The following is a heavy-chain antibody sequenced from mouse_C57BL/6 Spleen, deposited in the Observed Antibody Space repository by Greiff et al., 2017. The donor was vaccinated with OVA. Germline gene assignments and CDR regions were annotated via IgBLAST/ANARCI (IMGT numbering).Heavy chain of an antibody. V-gene: IGHV1-82*01. CDR2: IYPGDGDT. Sequence: VQLKESGPELVKPGASVKISCKASGYAFSSSWMNWVKQRPGKGLEWIGRIYPGDGDTNYNGKFKGKATLTADKSSSTAYMQLSSLTSEDSAVYFCARKNYDGGFDYWGQGTTLTVSS. J-gene: IGHJ2*01. CDR1: GYAFSSSW. CDR3: ARKNYDGGFDY. D-gene: IGHD2-4*01.